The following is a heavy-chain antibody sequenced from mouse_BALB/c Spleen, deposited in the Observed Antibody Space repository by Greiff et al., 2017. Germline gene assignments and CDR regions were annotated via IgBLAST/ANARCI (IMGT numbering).Heavy chain of an antibody. CDR2: IDPANGNT. CDR3: ARSGDYDVYWYFDV. CDR1: GFNIKDTY. D-gene: IGHD2-4*01. Sequence: EVQVVESGSELVKPGASVKLSCTASGFNIKDTYMHWVKQRPEQGLEWIGRIDPANGNTKYDPKFQGKATITADTSSNTAYLQLSSLTSEDTAVYYCARSGDYDVYWYFDVWGAGTTVTVSS. J-gene: IGHJ1*01. V-gene: IGHV14-3*02.